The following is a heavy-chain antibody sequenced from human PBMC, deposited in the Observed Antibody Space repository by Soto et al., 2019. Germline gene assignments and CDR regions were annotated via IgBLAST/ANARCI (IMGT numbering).Heavy chain of an antibody. CDR3: ARGVTNCSTSSCDFDY. Sequence: SETLSLTFTVSGGSIRGYSWTWIRQPPGKGLEWIGYIYNSGSTNYNPSLKSRVTMSVDTSKSQLSLKLTSVTAADTAVYYCARGVTNCSTSSCDFDYWSPGALVTVFS. D-gene: IGHD2-2*01. CDR1: GGSIRGYS. J-gene: IGHJ4*02. CDR2: IYNSGST. V-gene: IGHV4-59*01.